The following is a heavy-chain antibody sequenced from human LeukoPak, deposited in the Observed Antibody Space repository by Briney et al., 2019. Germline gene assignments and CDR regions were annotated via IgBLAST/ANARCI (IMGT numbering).Heavy chain of an antibody. D-gene: IGHD2/OR15-2a*01. CDR2: ISAYNGNT. CDR3: ARDLIEEGYFDY. V-gene: IGHV1-18*01. J-gene: IGHJ4*02. CDR1: GYTFITYD. Sequence: ASVKVSCKASGYTFITYDITWVRQAPGHGLEWMGWISAYNGNTNYAQNFQGRVTMTTDTSTNTAYMELRSLRSDETAVYYCARDLIEEGYFDYWGQGTLVTVSS.